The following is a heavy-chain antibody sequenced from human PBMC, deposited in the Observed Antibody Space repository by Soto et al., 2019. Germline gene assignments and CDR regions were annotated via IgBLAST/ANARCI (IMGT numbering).Heavy chain of an antibody. CDR3: ARSGHTFVGAV. J-gene: IGHJ4*02. V-gene: IGHV4-59*01. CDR1: GASMSDYH. Sequence: PSETLSLTCTVYGASMSDYHGSWIRQSPGKGLEHIGYLHSSGFAEYNPSLKSRVTISMDTSRNQFSLKLRLVTAADTAIYYCARSGHTFVGAVWGQGVLVTVSS. CDR2: LHSSGFA. D-gene: IGHD1-26*01.